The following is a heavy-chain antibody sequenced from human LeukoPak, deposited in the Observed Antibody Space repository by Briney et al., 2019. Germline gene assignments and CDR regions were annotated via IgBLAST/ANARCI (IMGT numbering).Heavy chain of an antibody. V-gene: IGHV3-9*01. CDR1: GFTFDDYA. CDR2: ISWNSGSI. D-gene: IGHD2-21*02. J-gene: IGHJ4*02. Sequence: PGGSLRLSCAASGFTFDDYAMHWVRQAPGKGLEWVSGISWNSGSIGYADSVKGRFTISRDNAKNSLYLQMNSLRAEDTALYYCAKDFVVVPGNVNYFDYWGQGTLVTVSS. CDR3: AKDFVVVPGNVNYFDY.